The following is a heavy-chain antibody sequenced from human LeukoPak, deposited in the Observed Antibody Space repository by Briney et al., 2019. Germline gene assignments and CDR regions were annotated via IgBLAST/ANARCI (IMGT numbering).Heavy chain of an antibody. CDR1: GFTFSSYS. CDR3: AKKPALVVVTSGDDY. J-gene: IGHJ4*02. Sequence: GGSLRLSCAASGFTFSSYSMNWVRQAPGKGLEWVSSISSSSSYIYYADSVKGRFTISRDNSKNTLYLQMNSLRAEDTAVYYCAKKPALVVVTSGDDYWGQGTLVTVSS. CDR2: ISSSSSYI. V-gene: IGHV3-21*04. D-gene: IGHD3-22*01.